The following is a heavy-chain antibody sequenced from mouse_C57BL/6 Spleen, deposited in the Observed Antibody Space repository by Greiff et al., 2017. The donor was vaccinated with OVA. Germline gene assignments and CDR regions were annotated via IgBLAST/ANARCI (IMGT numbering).Heavy chain of an antibody. CDR1: GFSFNTYA. J-gene: IGHJ1*03. CDR2: IRSKSNNYAT. D-gene: IGHD1-1*01. CDR3: VRQGGSSYLWYFDV. Sequence: EVKLMESGGGLVQPKGSLKLSCAASGFSFNTYAMNWVRQAPGKGLEWVARIRSKSNNYATYYADSVKDRFTISRDDSESMLYLQMNNLKTEDTAMYYCVRQGGSSYLWYFDVWGTGTTVTVSS. V-gene: IGHV10-1*01.